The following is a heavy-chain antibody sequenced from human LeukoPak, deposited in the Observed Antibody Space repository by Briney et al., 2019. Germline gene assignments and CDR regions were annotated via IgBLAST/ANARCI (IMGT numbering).Heavy chain of an antibody. J-gene: IGHJ4*02. CDR3: ARVYYGSGSPRHFDY. CDR2: ISSRGTTI. CDR1: GVAFNNYV. D-gene: IGHD3-10*01. V-gene: IGHV3-11*01. Sequence: GGSLRLSCAASGVAFNNYVMTWVRQAPGKGLECVSYISSRGTTIYYADSVKGRFTISRDNAKNSLYLQMSSLRTEDTAVYYCARVYYGSGSPRHFDYWGQGTLVTVSS.